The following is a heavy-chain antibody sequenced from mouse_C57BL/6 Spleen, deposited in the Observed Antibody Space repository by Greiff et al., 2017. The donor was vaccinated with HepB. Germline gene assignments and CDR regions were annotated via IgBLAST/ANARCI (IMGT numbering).Heavy chain of an antibody. CDR1: GYTFTDYY. D-gene: IGHD1-1*01. V-gene: IGHV1-19*01. Sequence: VQLQQSGPVLVKPGASVKMSCKASGYTFTDYYMNWVKQSHGKSLEWIGVINPYNGGTSYNQKFKGKATLTVDKSSSTAYMELNSLTSEDSAVYYCARGGYFNQAWFAYWGQGTLVTVSA. J-gene: IGHJ3*01. CDR3: ARGGYFNQAWFAY. CDR2: INPYNGGT.